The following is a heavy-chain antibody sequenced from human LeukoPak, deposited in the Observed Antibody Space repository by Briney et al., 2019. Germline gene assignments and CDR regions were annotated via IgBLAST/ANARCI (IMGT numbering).Heavy chain of an antibody. V-gene: IGHV3-11*04. CDR1: GFTFSDYY. CDR3: XXXXRLGDYLGTERHDAFDI. J-gene: IGHJ3*02. D-gene: IGHD7-27*01. CDR2: ISSSGSTI. Sequence: GGSLRLSCAASGFTFSDYYMSWIRQAPGKGLEWVSYISSSGSTIYYADSVKGRFTISRDNAKNSLYLQMNSLRAEDTAVYYXXXXXRLGDYLGTERHDAFDIWGQGTMVTVSS.